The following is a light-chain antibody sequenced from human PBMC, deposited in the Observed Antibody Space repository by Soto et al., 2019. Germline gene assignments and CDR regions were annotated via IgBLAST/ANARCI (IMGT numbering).Light chain of an antibody. CDR1: QGISSY. CDR2: AAS. CDR3: QQSYSTWT. V-gene: IGKV1-8*01. J-gene: IGKJ1*01. Sequence: AIRMTQSPSSFSASTGDRVTITCRASQGISSYLAWYQQKPGRAPKLLIYAASNLESGVPSRFSGSGSGTDFTLTISSLQPEDFATYYCQQSYSTWTFGQGTKVDIK.